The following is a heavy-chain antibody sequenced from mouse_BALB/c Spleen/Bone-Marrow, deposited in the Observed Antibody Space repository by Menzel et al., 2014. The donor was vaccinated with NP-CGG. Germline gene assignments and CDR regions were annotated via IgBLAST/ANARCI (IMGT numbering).Heavy chain of an antibody. J-gene: IGHJ4*01. Sequence: VQLVESGPGLVSPSQSLSITCTVSGFSLTSYSVHWVRQPPGKGLEWLGVIWASGSTNYNSALMSRLSISKDNSKSQVFLKMSSLQTDDTAMFYCARDDDSYAMDYWGQGTSVTVSS. CDR1: GFSLTSYS. CDR2: IWASGST. D-gene: IGHD2-3*01. CDR3: ARDDDSYAMDY. V-gene: IGHV2-9*02.